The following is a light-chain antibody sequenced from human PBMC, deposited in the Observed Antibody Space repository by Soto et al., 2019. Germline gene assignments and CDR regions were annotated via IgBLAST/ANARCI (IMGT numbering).Light chain of an antibody. CDR3: QKYGTSSRK. V-gene: IGKV1-5*03. J-gene: IGKJ1*01. CDR1: QTISSW. Sequence: DIQMTHSPSTLSGSVLDRVTITCRASQTISSWLAWYQQKPGKAPKLLIYKASTLQSGVPARFSGSGSATEFTLSISSLQPDDFATYYCQKYGTSSRKFGQGTKVDIK. CDR2: KAS.